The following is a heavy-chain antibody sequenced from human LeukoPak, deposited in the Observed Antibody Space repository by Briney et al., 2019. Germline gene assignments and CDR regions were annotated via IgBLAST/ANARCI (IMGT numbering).Heavy chain of an antibody. Sequence: GASVKVSCKASGYTFTGYYMHCVRQAPGQGVEWMGWINPNSGGTNYAQKFQGRVTMTRDTSISTAYMELGRLRSDDTAVYYCARDQERILTGYDAFDIWGQGTMVTVSS. V-gene: IGHV1-2*02. CDR1: GYTFTGYY. D-gene: IGHD3-9*01. CDR3: ARDQERILTGYDAFDI. J-gene: IGHJ3*02. CDR2: INPNSGGT.